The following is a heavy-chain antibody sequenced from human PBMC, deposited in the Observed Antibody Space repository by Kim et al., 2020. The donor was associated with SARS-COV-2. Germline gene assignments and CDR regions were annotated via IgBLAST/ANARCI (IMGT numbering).Heavy chain of an antibody. Sequence: ADPVKGRFTISRDNSKNTLYLQMNSLRAEDTAVYYCAKRFGGVIVRPFDYWGQGTLVTVSS. V-gene: IGHV3-23*01. D-gene: IGHD3-16*02. CDR3: AKRFGGVIVRPFDY. J-gene: IGHJ4*02.